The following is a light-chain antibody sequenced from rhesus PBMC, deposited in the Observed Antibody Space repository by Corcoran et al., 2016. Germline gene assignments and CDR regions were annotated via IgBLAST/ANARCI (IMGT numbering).Light chain of an antibody. CDR1: QGISSW. V-gene: IGKV1-21*01. Sequence: DIQMTQSPSSLSASVGDRVTITCRASQGISSWLAWYQQKQGKAPKLLIYKASSLQSGVPSRVSGRGYGTDFTLTISSLQPEDFATYYCQQYNSAPYSFGQGTKVEIK. J-gene: IGKJ2*01. CDR2: KAS. CDR3: QQYNSAPYS.